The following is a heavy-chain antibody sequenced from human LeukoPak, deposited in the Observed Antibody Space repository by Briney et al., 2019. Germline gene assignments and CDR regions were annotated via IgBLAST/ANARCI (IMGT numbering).Heavy chain of an antibody. V-gene: IGHV3-30*03. CDR1: GFTFSSYS. CDR3: ARDRGSGLYYYYGMDV. CDR2: IAYDESNK. Sequence: GGSLRLSCAASGFTFSSYSMNWVRQAPGKGLEWVAVIAYDESNKYNADSVKGRFTISRDNSKNTLYLQMNSLRAEDTAVYYCARDRGSGLYYYYGMDVWGQGTTVTVSS. D-gene: IGHD5-12*01. J-gene: IGHJ6*02.